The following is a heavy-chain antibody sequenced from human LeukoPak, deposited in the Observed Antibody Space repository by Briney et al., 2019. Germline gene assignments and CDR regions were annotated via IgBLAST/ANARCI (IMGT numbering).Heavy chain of an antibody. D-gene: IGHD3-16*02. CDR3: ARDGFSGYTETFDY. Sequence: HPGGSLRLSCAASGFSFSNYWMHWVRQAPGKGLVWVSRINSDGSSTTYADSVKGRFTISRDNAKNTLYLQMNSLRAEDTAAYYCARDGFSGYTETFDYWGQGTLVTVSS. CDR1: GFSFSNYW. CDR2: INSDGSST. J-gene: IGHJ4*02. V-gene: IGHV3-74*01.